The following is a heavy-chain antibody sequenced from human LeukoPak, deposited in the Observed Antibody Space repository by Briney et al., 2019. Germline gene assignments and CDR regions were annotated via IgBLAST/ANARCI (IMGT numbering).Heavy chain of an antibody. CDR1: GYTFTSYG. Sequence: ASVKVSCKASGYTFTSYGISWVRQAPGQGLEWMGWISAYNGNTNYAQKFQGRVIMTTDTSTSTAYMELMSLRSDDTVVFYCARDGSGGGGYFDYWGQGTLVIVSS. D-gene: IGHD6-19*01. CDR2: ISAYNGNT. V-gene: IGHV1-18*01. CDR3: ARDGSGGGGYFDY. J-gene: IGHJ4*02.